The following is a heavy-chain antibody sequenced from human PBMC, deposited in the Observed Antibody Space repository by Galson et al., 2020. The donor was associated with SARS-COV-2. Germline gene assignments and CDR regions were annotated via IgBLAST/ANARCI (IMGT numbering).Heavy chain of an antibody. CDR1: GGTFSTYA. V-gene: IGHV1-69*13. D-gene: IGHD7-27*01. Sequence: SVKVSCKASGGTFSTYAISWVRQAPRQGLEWMGGIIPIFGTANYAQKFQGRVTITADESTSTAYMELSSLGSEDTAVYYCARNVPGVGGEYYFDYWGQGTLVTVSS. CDR3: ARNVPGVGGEYYFDY. CDR2: IIPIFGTA. J-gene: IGHJ4*02.